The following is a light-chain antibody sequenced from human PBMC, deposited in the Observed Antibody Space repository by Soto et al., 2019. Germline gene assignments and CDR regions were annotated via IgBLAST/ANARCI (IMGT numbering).Light chain of an antibody. J-gene: IGLJ1*01. Sequence: QSVLTQAPSASAAPGQRVTIYCSGSRSNIGANAVNWYQQLPGTAPRLLIYNNNQRPSGFPDRFSGSKSGTSASLAISCLQSDDEATYFCAAWADSLNVLYVFGTGTKLTVL. CDR3: AAWADSLNVLYV. CDR2: NNN. CDR1: RSNIGANA. V-gene: IGLV1-44*01.